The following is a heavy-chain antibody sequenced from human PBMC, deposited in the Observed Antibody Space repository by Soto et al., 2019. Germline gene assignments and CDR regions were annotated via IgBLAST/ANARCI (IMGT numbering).Heavy chain of an antibody. J-gene: IGHJ4*02. V-gene: IGHV4-59*08. CDR1: GGSISSKY. CDR3: ARLGGYYQAFDS. Sequence: SETLSLTCTVSGGSISSKYWSWIRQPPGKGLEWIGYISYTGSTNYNPSLKSRVTISVDSSKNQFSLKLASVTAADTAVYYCARLGGYYQAFDSWGQGTLVTVSS. D-gene: IGHD3-22*01. CDR2: ISYTGST.